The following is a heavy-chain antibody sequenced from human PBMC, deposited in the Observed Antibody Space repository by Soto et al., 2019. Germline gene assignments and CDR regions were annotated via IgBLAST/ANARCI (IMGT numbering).Heavy chain of an antibody. J-gene: IGHJ6*03. CDR2: ISGSGGST. D-gene: IGHD3-10*01. CDR3: AKELWFGELDCKYYYYMDV. Sequence: GWSLRLSSAASGFTFSSYAMSWVRQTQGKGMEWVSAISGSGGSTYYADSVKGRFTISRDNSKNTLYLQMNSLRAEDTAVYYSAKELWFGELDCKYYYYMDVWGKGTTVTVSS. V-gene: IGHV3-23*01. CDR1: GFTFSSYA.